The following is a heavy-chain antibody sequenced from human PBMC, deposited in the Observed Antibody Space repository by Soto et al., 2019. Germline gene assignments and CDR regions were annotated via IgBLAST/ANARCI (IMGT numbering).Heavy chain of an antibody. CDR2: IYYSGST. CDR3: ATMGTPATGLYYFDD. CDR1: GYSISSSNW. V-gene: IGHV4-28*01. Sequence: PSETLSLTCAVSGYSISSSNWWGWIRQPPGKGLEWIGYIYYSGSTYYNPSLKSRVTMSVDTSKNQSSLKLSSVTAVDTAVYYCATMGTPATGLYYFDDWGQGTLVTVSS. D-gene: IGHD1-7*01. J-gene: IGHJ4*02.